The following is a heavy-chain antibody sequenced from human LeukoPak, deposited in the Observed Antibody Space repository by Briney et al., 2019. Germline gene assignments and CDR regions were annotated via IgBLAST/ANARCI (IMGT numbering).Heavy chain of an antibody. J-gene: IGHJ4*02. D-gene: IGHD3-22*01. CDR3: ARFLYYDRTGYGFDY. Sequence: SVKVSCKASGGTFSSYAISWVRQAPGQGLEWMGGIIPIFGTANYAQKFQGRVTITADESTSTAYMELSSLRSEDTAVYYCARFLYYDRTGYGFDYWGQGTLVTVSS. CDR1: GGTFSSYA. V-gene: IGHV1-69*01. CDR2: IIPIFGTA.